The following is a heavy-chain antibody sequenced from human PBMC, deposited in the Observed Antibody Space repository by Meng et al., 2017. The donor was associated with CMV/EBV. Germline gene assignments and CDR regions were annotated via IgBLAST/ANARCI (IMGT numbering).Heavy chain of an antibody. V-gene: IGHV1-69*10. CDR3: ASGGLGLGYCSSTSCSYYYGMDV. J-gene: IGHJ6*02. CDR2: IIPILGIA. D-gene: IGHD2-2*01. Sequence: SVKVSCKASGGTFSSYAISWVRQAPGQGLEWMGGIIPILGIANYAQKFQGRVTITADKSTGTAYMELSSLRSEDTAVYYCASGGLGLGYCSSTSCSYYYGMDVWGQGTTVTVSS. CDR1: GGTFSSYA.